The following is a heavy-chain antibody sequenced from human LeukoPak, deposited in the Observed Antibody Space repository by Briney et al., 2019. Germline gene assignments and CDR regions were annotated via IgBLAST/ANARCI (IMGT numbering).Heavy chain of an antibody. Sequence: GKSLKISRKGSGYSFTSYWIGWVRQMPGKGLEWMVIIYPGGSDTKYSPSFQGQVTISANKSISTAYLQWSSLNASGTAMYYCARLKTPYSSSWTLQGHFDYWGQGTLVTVSS. CDR1: GYSFTSYW. J-gene: IGHJ4*02. D-gene: IGHD6-13*01. V-gene: IGHV5-51*01. CDR2: IYPGGSDT. CDR3: ARLKTPYSSSWTLQGHFDY.